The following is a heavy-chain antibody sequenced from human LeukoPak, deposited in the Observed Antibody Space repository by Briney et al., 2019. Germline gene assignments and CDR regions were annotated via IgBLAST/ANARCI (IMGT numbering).Heavy chain of an antibody. CDR1: GGSIRSSYYY. V-gene: IGHV4-39*07. J-gene: IGHJ4*02. CDR2: IYDSGST. CDR3: TKVGLSGLFDY. D-gene: IGHD3-10*01. Sequence: SETLSLTCTVSGGSIRSSYYYWDWIRQPPGKGLEWIGSIYDSGSTYYNPSLKSRVTMSIDTSRSQFSLKLNSVTAADTAVYYCTKVGLSGLFDYWGQGALVTVSS.